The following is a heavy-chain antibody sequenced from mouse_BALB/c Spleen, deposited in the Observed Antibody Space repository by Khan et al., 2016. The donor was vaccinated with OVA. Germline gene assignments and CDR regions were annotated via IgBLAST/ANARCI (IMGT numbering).Heavy chain of an antibody. CDR1: GFSLSNYG. Sequence: VQLKESGPGLVAPSQTLSITCTVSGFSLSNYGIHWVRQSPGKGLEWLGGIWAGGSTNHNSALLYRLSISKDNSKSQVFLKKNSLQTYDIAIYYCSSAFYNGAWFAYWGQGTLVTVSS. CDR2: IWAGGST. D-gene: IGHD1-3*01. CDR3: SSAFYNGAWFAY. V-gene: IGHV2-9*02. J-gene: IGHJ3*01.